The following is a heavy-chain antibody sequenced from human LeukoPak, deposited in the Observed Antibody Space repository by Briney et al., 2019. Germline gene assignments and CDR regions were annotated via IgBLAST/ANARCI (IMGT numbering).Heavy chain of an antibody. V-gene: IGHV3-7*03. CDR3: ARGTPMIVVVTPFDY. D-gene: IGHD3-22*01. Sequence: GGSLRPSCAASGFTFSSYWMSWVRQAPGKGLEWVANIKQDGSEKYYVDSVKGRFTISRDNAKNSLYLQMNSLRAEDTAVYYCARGTPMIVVVTPFDYWGQGTLVTVSS. J-gene: IGHJ4*02. CDR2: IKQDGSEK. CDR1: GFTFSSYW.